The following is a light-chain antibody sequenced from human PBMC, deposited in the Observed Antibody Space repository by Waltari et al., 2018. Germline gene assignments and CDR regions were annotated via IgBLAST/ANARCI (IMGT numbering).Light chain of an antibody. CDR2: GNS. V-gene: IGLV1-40*01. CDR1: SSNIGAGYD. Sequence: QSVLTQPPSVSGAPGQRVTISCTGRSSNIGAGYDVHRYQHLPGTAPKLLIYGNSNRPSGVPDRFSGSKSGTSASLAITGLQAEDEADYYCQSYDSSLSGCVFGGGTKLTVL. CDR3: QSYDSSLSGCV. J-gene: IGLJ3*02.